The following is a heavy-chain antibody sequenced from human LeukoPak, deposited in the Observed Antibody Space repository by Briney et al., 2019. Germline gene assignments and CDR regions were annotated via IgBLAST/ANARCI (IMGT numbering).Heavy chain of an antibody. J-gene: IGHJ4*02. Sequence: PGGSLRLSCAASGFTFSSYWMHWVRQAPGKGLGWVSTISGSGGSAYYADSVKGRFTISRDNSKNTLYLQMNSLRAEDTAVYYCAKPVAGTGYFDYWGQGTLVTVSS. D-gene: IGHD6-19*01. V-gene: IGHV3-23*01. CDR2: ISGSGGSA. CDR1: GFTFSSYW. CDR3: AKPVAGTGYFDY.